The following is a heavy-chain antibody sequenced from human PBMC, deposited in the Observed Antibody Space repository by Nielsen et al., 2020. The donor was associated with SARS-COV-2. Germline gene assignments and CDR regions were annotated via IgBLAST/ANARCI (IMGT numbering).Heavy chain of an antibody. J-gene: IGHJ3*02. CDR3: ARDQYGSGSDDAFDI. CDR2: IWYDGSNK. D-gene: IGHD3-10*01. Sequence: GESLKISCAASGFTFSSYGMHWVRQAPGKGLEWVAVIWYDGSNKYYADSVKGRFTISRDNSKNTLYLQMNSLRAEDTAVYYCARDQYGSGSDDAFDIWGQGTMVTVSS. V-gene: IGHV3-33*01. CDR1: GFTFSSYG.